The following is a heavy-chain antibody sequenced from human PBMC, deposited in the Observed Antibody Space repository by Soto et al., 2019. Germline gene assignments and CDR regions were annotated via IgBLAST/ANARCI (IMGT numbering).Heavy chain of an antibody. V-gene: IGHV3-23*01. D-gene: IGHD3-9*01. J-gene: IGHJ4*02. CDR1: GFTCSSYA. CDR3: AKYFEDLRDPFDY. CDR2: ISGSGGST. Sequence: PGGSLRLSCAVSGFTCSSYAMSWVRQAPGKGLEWVSAISGSGGSTYYADSVKGRFTISRDNSKNTLYLQMNSLRAEDTAVYYCAKYFEDLRDPFDYWGQGTLVTVSS.